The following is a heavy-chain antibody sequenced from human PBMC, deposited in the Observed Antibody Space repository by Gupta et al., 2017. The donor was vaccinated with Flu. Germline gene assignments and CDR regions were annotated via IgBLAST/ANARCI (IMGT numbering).Heavy chain of an antibody. Sequence: QVQLQESGPGLVKPSQTLSLTCTVSGGSISSGGYYWSWIRQHPGTGLEWIGYIYYSGSTYYNPSLKSRVTISVDTSKNQFSLKLSSVTAADTAVYYCARDHLVLRATGRGRYYYYGMDVWGQGTTVTVSS. CDR2: IYYSGST. D-gene: IGHD1-26*01. CDR3: ARDHLVLRATGRGRYYYYGMDV. J-gene: IGHJ6*02. CDR1: GGSISSGGYY. V-gene: IGHV4-31*03.